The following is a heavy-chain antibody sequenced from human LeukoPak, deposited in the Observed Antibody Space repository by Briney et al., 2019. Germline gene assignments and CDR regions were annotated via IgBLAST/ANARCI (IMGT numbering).Heavy chain of an antibody. CDR3: ARTGVSIAAGKFDP. CDR2: INTNTGNP. D-gene: IGHD6-6*01. CDR1: GYTFTTYA. J-gene: IGHJ5*02. V-gene: IGHV7-4-1*02. Sequence: GASVKVSCKASGYTFTTYAMNWVRQAPGQGLEWMGWINTNTGNPTYAQGFTGRFVFSLDTSVSTAYLQISSLKAEDTAVYYCARTGVSIAAGKFDPWGQGTLVTVSS.